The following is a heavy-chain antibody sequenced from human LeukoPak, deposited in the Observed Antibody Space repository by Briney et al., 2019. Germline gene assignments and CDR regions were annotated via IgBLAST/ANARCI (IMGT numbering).Heavy chain of an antibody. J-gene: IGHJ4*02. Sequence: SETLSLTCTVSGYSISSGYYWGWIRQPPGKGPEWIGIIHHSGSTYYNPTLKSRVTISVDTSKNQVSLKLSSVTAADTAVYYCARDRFHSGYDVPFDYWGQGTLVTVSS. D-gene: IGHD5-12*01. CDR1: GYSISSGYY. V-gene: IGHV4-38-2*02. CDR2: IHHSGST. CDR3: ARDRFHSGYDVPFDY.